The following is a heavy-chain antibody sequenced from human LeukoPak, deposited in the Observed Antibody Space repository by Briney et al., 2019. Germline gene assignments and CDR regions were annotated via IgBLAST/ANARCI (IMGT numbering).Heavy chain of an antibody. CDR1: GGSISSNTW. CDR2: IYHSGST. CDR3: ARGDTNDTDCTNGVCYALDY. D-gene: IGHD2-8*01. J-gene: IGHJ4*02. V-gene: IGHV4-4*02. Sequence: SGTLSLTCAVSGGSISSNTWWSWVRQPPGQGLEWIGEIYHSGSTKYNPSLKSRVTISVDTSKNQFSLKLSSVTAADTAVYYCARGDTNDTDCTNGVCYALDYWGQGTLVTVSS.